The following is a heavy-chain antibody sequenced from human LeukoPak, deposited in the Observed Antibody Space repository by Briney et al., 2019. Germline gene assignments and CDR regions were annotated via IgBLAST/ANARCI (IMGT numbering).Heavy chain of an antibody. D-gene: IGHD3-10*01. J-gene: IGHJ6*02. CDR1: GFTFSSYA. V-gene: IGHV3-64D*06. Sequence: GGSLRLSCVASGFTFSSYAMHWVRKAPGKGLEYVSAISSNGGSTYYADSVKGRFTISRDNSKNTLYLQMSSLRAEDTAVYYCVKDPSSGTYYYYYGMDVWGQGTTVTVSS. CDR3: VKDPSSGTYYYYYGMDV. CDR2: ISSNGGST.